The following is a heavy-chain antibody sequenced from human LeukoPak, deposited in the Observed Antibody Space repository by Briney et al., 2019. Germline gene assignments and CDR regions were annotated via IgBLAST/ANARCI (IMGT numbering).Heavy chain of an antibody. CDR1: GDSVSSNSAA. CDR3: AIQGACTSGVCYPHYFAY. J-gene: IGHJ4*02. D-gene: IGHD2-8*01. Sequence: SQTLSLTCAISGDSVSSNSAAWNWIRQSPSRGLEWLGRTYYRSKRYNDYAVSVKSRITINPDTSKNQFSLQLNSVTPEDTAVYYCAIQGACTSGVCYPHYFAYWGLGSLVTVSS. V-gene: IGHV6-1*01. CDR2: TYYRSKRYN.